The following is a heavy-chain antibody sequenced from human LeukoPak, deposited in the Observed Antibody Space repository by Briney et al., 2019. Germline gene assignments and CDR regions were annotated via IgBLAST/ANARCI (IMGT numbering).Heavy chain of an antibody. V-gene: IGHV4-34*01. J-gene: IGHJ6*03. D-gene: IGHD2-15*01. CDR3: ARGSCSGGACFYYYYYYMDV. CDR2: INQSGNT. CDR1: GGPFSGYF. Sequence: SETLSLTCAVYGGPFSGYFWTWIRQPPGKGLEWIGEINQSGNTNYNPSLTSRMTMSVDMSKNQFSLKLSSVTAADTAVYYCARGSCSGGACFYYYYYYMDVWGKGTTVTVSS.